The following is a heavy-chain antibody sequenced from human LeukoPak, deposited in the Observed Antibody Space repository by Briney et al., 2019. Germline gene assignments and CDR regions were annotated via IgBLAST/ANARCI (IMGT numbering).Heavy chain of an antibody. V-gene: IGHV1-18*01. CDR1: GYTFTSYG. D-gene: IGHD3-22*01. J-gene: IGHJ4*02. Sequence: ASVRVSCKASGYTFTSYGISWVRQAPGQGLEWMGWISAYNGNTNYAQKLQGRVTMTTDTSTSTAYMELRSLRSDDTAVYYCARDGAYYDSSGYYYPDYFDYWGQGTLVTVSS. CDR2: ISAYNGNT. CDR3: ARDGAYYDSSGYYYPDYFDY.